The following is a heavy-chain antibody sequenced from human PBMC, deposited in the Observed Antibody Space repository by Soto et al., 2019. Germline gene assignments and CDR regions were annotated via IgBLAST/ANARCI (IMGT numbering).Heavy chain of an antibody. CDR1: SSEYG. Sequence: SSEYGMHWVRQAPGKGLEWVAVVSYDGSLKYDGNSVKGRFTISRDNSKNMLYLQMNSLRPGDTAVYYCAKDGDLHSYIDYWGQGTLVTVSS. CDR3: AKDGDLHSYIDY. V-gene: IGHV3-30*18. J-gene: IGHJ4*02. CDR2: VSYDGSLK. D-gene: IGHD4-17*01.